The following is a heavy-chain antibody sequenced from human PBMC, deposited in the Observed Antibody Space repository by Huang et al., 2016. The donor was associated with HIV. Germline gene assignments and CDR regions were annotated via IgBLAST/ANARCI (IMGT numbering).Heavy chain of an antibody. CDR1: GFRFPNYW. V-gene: IGHV5-51*01. J-gene: IGHJ4*02. D-gene: IGHD4-4*01. CDR2: IYSGDSDT. CDR3: VRNRRYSRETAYNDF. Sequence: EVQLVQSGAAVRKPGESLKISCKASGFRFPNYWIGWVRQVPGKGLEWMGRIYSGDSDTRYSPAFEGHVAISVDKSVNTAYLQWSSLKASDTATYYCVRNRRYSRETAYNDFWGQGTLVTVSS.